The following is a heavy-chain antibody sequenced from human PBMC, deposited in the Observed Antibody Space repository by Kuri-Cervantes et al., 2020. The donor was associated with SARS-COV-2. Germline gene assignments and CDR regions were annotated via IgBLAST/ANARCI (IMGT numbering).Heavy chain of an antibody. CDR1: GFTFSSYA. J-gene: IGHJ4*02. V-gene: IGHV3-73*01. CDR3: TTLIDY. Sequence: GESLKISCAASGFTFSSYAMSWVRQAPGKGLEWVGRVRGKANNYATAYAASVKGRFTISRDDSKNMAYLQMNSLKTGDTAVYYCTTLIDYWGQGALVTVSS. CDR2: VRGKANNYAT.